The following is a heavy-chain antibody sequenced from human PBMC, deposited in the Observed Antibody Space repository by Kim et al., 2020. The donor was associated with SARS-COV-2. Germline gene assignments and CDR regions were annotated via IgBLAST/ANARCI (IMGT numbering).Heavy chain of an antibody. CDR3: ARDAHFRLDY. J-gene: IGHJ4*02. V-gene: IGHV3-7*01. D-gene: IGHD3-3*02. Sequence: RDKNHVDSVRGRFTISRDNARNSLSLQMNSLRAEDTAVYYCARDAHFRLDYWGQGVLVTVSS. CDR2: RDK.